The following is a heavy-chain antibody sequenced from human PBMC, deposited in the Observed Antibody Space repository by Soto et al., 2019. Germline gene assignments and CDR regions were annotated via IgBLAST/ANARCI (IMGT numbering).Heavy chain of an antibody. V-gene: IGHV1-8*02. D-gene: IGHD5-18*01. CDR2: MNPNSGTT. CDR1: GYTFTSYN. J-gene: IGHJ4*02. Sequence: ASVKVSCKASGYTFTSYNINWVRQVAGQGPEWMGYMNPNSGTTGYAQKFQDRITLTRDTSTTTAYMELNSLTSDDTAMYFCVRYGVAATYWGQGTQVTVSS. CDR3: VRYGVAATY.